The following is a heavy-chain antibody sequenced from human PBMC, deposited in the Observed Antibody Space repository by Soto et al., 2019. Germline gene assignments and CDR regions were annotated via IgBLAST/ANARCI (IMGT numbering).Heavy chain of an antibody. V-gene: IGHV3-30*04. CDR3: ARSYGPFYDSSYYGLARNYFDY. CDR2: IAFDGTNK. Sequence: LRLSCVGTGFTFGSHAMNWVRQAPGRGLEWVSVIAFDGTNKYYADSVRGRFTISRDNSKNTLYLQMDSLRPDDSAIYYCARSYGPFYDSSYYGLARNYFDYWGQGTLVTVSS. D-gene: IGHD3-22*01. CDR1: GFTFGSHA. J-gene: IGHJ4*02.